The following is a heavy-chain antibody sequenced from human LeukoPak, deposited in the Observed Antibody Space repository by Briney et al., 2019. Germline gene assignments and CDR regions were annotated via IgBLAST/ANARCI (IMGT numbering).Heavy chain of an antibody. D-gene: IGHD5-24*01. Sequence: SETLSLTCTVSGGSISSSSYYWGWIRQPPGKGLEWVGSIYYSGSTYYNPSLKSRVTISVDTSKNQFSLKLSSVTAADTAVYYCARLGGDGYNSPLAYYGTDVWGQGTTVTVSS. CDR1: GGSISSSSYY. V-gene: IGHV4-39*01. CDR3: ARLGGDGYNSPLAYYGTDV. J-gene: IGHJ6*02. CDR2: IYYSGST.